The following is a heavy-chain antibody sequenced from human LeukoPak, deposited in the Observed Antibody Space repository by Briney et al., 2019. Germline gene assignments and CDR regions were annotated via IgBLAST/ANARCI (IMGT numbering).Heavy chain of an antibody. CDR1: GYTFTSYA. Sequence: ASVKVSCKASGYTFTSYAMHWVRQAPGQRLEWMGWINAGNGNTKYSQKLQGRVTMTTDTSTSTAYMELRSLRSDDTAVYYCARGMRGYSGYVHFDYWGQGTLVTVSS. V-gene: IGHV1-3*01. D-gene: IGHD5-12*01. J-gene: IGHJ4*02. CDR3: ARGMRGYSGYVHFDY. CDR2: INAGNGNT.